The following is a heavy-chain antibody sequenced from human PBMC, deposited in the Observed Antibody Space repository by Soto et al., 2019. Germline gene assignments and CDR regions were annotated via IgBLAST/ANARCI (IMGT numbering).Heavy chain of an antibody. D-gene: IGHD6-6*01. CDR1: GFTFSSYG. CDR3: AGGEQLGPLDY. J-gene: IGHJ4*02. CDR2: ISYDGSNK. Sequence: QVQLVESGGGVVQPGRSLRLSCAASGFTFSSYGMHWVRKAPGKGLEWVAVISYDGSNKYYADSVKGRFTISRNNSKKTLYLQMNSLRAEDTAVFYCAGGEQLGPLDYWGQGTLVTVSS. V-gene: IGHV3-30*03.